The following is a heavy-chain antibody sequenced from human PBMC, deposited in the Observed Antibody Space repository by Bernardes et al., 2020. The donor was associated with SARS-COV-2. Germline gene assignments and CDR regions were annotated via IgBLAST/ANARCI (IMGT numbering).Heavy chain of an antibody. Sequence: GGSLRLSCGGSGFNFRVYSMSWVRQAPGKGLEWLSYISSSGSVIYYADSVRGRFTISRDNDKNSAYLQMNSLRDEDTAVYYCARVGYYDNGARNGMDVWGQGTTVTVSS. V-gene: IGHV3-48*02. CDR2: ISSSGSVI. CDR1: GFNFRVYS. D-gene: IGHD3-22*01. CDR3: ARVGYYDNGARNGMDV. J-gene: IGHJ6*02.